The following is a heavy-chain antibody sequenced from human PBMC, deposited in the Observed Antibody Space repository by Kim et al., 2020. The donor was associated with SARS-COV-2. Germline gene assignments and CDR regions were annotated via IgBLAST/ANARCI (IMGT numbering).Heavy chain of an antibody. D-gene: IGHD3-9*01. V-gene: IGHV3-11*06. Sequence: GRFTISRDNAKNSLYLKMNSLRAEDTAVYYCARDLMGLRYFDWLLTEGMDVWGQGTTVTVSS. J-gene: IGHJ6*02. CDR3: ARDLMGLRYFDWLLTEGMDV.